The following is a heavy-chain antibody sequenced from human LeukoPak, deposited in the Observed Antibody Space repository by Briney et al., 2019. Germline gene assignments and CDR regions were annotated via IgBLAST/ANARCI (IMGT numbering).Heavy chain of an antibody. V-gene: IGHV3-23*01. D-gene: IGHD6-19*01. CDR3: AREWGRIAVAGGPGY. J-gene: IGHJ4*02. CDR2: ISGSGGCT. CDR1: GFTFSSYA. Sequence: GGSLRLSCAASGFTFSSYAMSWVRQAPGKGLGWVSAISGSGGCTYYADSVKGRFTISRDNSKNTLYLQMNSLRVEDTAVYYCAREWGRIAVAGGPGYWGQGALVTVSS.